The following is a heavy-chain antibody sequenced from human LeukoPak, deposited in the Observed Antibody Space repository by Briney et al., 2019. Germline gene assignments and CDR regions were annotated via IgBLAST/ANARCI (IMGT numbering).Heavy chain of an antibody. Sequence: GGSLRLSCADSRFSFSSYEMNWVRQAPGKGLEWISYISSSGSITFYADSEKGRFTISRDNARNSLYLQMNSLRAEDTAVYYCASTRSTSDWYTRGFEYWGQGTLVTVSS. CDR2: ISSSGSIT. J-gene: IGHJ4*02. V-gene: IGHV3-48*03. CDR1: RFSFSSYE. CDR3: ASTRSTSDWYTRGFEY. D-gene: IGHD6-19*01.